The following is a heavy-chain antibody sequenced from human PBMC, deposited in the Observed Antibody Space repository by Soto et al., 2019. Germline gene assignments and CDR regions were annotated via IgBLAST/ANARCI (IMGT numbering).Heavy chain of an antibody. J-gene: IGHJ3*02. V-gene: IGHV4-59*12. CDR1: GGSISSYY. CDR2: IYYSGST. CDR3: ARTGYSSSWYRGYDAFDI. Sequence: PSETLSLTCTVSGGSISSYYWSWIRQPPGKGLEWIGYIYYSGSTYYNPSLKSRVTISVDTSKNQFSLKLSSVTAADTAVYYCARTGYSSSWYRGYDAFDIRAQGTTVTVSS. D-gene: IGHD6-13*01.